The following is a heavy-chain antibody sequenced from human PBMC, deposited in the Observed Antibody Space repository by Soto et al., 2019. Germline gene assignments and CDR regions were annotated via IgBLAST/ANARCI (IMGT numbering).Heavy chain of an antibody. Sequence: SETLSLTCTVSGGSISSYYWSWIRQPPGKGLEWIGYIYYSGSTNYNPSLKSRVTISVDTSKNQFSLKLSSVTAADTAVYYCARARTTPTYYDFWSGYNYYFDYWGQGTLVT. D-gene: IGHD3-3*01. J-gene: IGHJ4*02. CDR3: ARARTTPTYYDFWSGYNYYFDY. V-gene: IGHV4-59*01. CDR2: IYYSGST. CDR1: GGSISSYY.